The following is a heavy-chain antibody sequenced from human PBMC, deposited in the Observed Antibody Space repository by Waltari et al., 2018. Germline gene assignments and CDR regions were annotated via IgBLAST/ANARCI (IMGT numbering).Heavy chain of an antibody. D-gene: IGHD6-13*01. J-gene: IGHJ4*02. V-gene: IGHV3-21*01. Sequence: EVQLVESGGGLVKPGGSLSLSCAASGVTSSSYSMNWVSQAHGKGVGWVSFISSSIGYRYNAASVKGRFTTSRDNAKNSLYLQMNSLRSGDTAVYYCASGPAAGTAQVPGYWGQGTLVTVSS. CDR1: GVTSSSYS. CDR3: ASGPAAGTAQVPGY. CDR2: ISSSIGYR.